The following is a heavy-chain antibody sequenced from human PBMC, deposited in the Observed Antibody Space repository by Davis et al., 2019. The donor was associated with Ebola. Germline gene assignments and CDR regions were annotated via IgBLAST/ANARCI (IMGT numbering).Heavy chain of an antibody. CDR2: LNPNSGGT. J-gene: IGHJ3*02. CDR1: GYTFTSYG. D-gene: IGHD6-13*01. Sequence: ASVQVSCKASGYTFTSYGISWVRQAPGQGLEWMGRLNPNSGGTNYAQKFQGRVTMTRDTSISTAYMQLSSLESEDTAVYYWARVRQQLVDDGFDMWGQGTLVTVSS. V-gene: IGHV1-2*06. CDR3: ARVRQQLVDDGFDM.